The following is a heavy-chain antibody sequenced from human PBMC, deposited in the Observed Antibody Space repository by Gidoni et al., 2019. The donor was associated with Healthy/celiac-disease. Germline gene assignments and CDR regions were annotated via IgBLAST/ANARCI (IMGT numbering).Heavy chain of an antibody. V-gene: IGHV1-69*01. J-gene: IGHJ4*02. D-gene: IGHD2-15*01. Sequence: QVQLVQSGAEVKKPGSSVKVSCKASGGTFSSYAISWVRQAPGQGLEWMGGIIPIFGTANYAQKFEGRVTITADESTSTAYMELSSLRSEDTAVYYCARDRGDCSGGSCSFDYWGQGTLVTVSS. CDR3: ARDRGDCSGGSCSFDY. CDR2: IIPIFGTA. CDR1: GGTFSSYA.